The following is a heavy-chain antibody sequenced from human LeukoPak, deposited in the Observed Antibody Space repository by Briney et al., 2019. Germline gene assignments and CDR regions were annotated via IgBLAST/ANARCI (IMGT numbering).Heavy chain of an antibody. CDR1: GGTFSSYA. CDR3: ARGPYNWNDGRYFDY. J-gene: IGHJ4*02. CDR2: IITIFGTA. V-gene: IGHV1-69*05. Sequence: SVNVSCKASGGTFSSYAISWVRQAPGQRLEWMGGIITIFGTANYAQKFQGRVTITTDESTSTAYVELSSLRSEDTAVYYCARGPYNWNDGRYFDYWGQGTLVTVSS. D-gene: IGHD1-20*01.